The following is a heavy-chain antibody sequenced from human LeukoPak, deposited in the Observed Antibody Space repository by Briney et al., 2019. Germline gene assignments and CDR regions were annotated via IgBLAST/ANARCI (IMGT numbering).Heavy chain of an antibody. Sequence: SETLSLTCTVSGGSISSSSYYWGWIRQPPEKGLEWIGSIYYSGSTYYNPSLKSRVTISVDTSKNQFSLKLSSVTAADTAVYYCARLGNWFDPWGQGTLVTVSS. CDR3: ARLGNWFDP. CDR2: IYYSGST. J-gene: IGHJ5*02. V-gene: IGHV4-39*01. D-gene: IGHD3-10*01. CDR1: GGSISSSSYY.